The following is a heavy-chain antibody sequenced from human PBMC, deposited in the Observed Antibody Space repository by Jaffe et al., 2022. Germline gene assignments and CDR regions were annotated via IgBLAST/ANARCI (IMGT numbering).Heavy chain of an antibody. J-gene: IGHJ4*02. V-gene: IGHV3-49*04. D-gene: IGHD3-22*01. CDR2: IRSKAYGGTT. CDR1: GFTFGDYA. CDR3: TRGADSSGYYPDY. Sequence: EVQLVESGGGLVQPGRSLRLSCTASGFTFGDYAMSWVRQAPGKGLEWVGFIRSKAYGGTTEYAASVKGRFTISRDDSKSIAYLQMNSLKTEDTAVYYCTRGADSSGYYPDYWGQGTLVTVSS.